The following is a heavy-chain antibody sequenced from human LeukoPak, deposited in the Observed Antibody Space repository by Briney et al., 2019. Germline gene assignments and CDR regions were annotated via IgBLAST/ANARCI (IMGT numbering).Heavy chain of an antibody. D-gene: IGHD2-2*01. CDR1: GFTFSSYA. J-gene: IGHJ6*02. CDR3: AKLSRAYYGMDV. Sequence: GGSLRLSCAASGFTFSSYAMSWVRQAPGKGLEWVSAISGSGGSTYYVDSVKGRFTISRDNSKNTLYLQMNSLRAEDTAVYYCAKLSRAYYGMDVWGQGTTVTVSS. V-gene: IGHV3-23*01. CDR2: ISGSGGST.